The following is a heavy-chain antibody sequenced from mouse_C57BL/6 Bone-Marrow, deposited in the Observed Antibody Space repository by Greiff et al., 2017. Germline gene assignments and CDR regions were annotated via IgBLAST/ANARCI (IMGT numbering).Heavy chain of an antibody. Sequence: QVQLQQPGAELVKPGASVKMSRKASGYTFTSYWITWVKQRPGQGLEWIGDIYPTSGRTNYNEKFKSKSILSVDTSSNTAYMQLSSLTSEDSAVFYCARSGPLGRSFDDWGQGTTLTVSS. J-gene: IGHJ2*01. D-gene: IGHD4-1*01. V-gene: IGHV1-55*01. CDR1: GYTFTSYW. CDR3: ARSGPLGRSFDD. CDR2: IYPTSGRT.